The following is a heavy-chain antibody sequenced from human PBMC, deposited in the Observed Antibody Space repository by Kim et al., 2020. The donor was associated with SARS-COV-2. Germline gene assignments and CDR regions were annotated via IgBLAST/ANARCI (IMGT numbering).Heavy chain of an antibody. D-gene: IGHD2-2*01. CDR1: GFTFSSYA. CDR3: AKVLVPFFGASLS. Sequence: GGSLRLSCAASGFTFSSYAMSWVRQAPGKGLELVSAISGSGGSTYYADSVKGRFTISRDNSKNTLYLQMNSLRAEDTAVYYCAKVLVPFFGASLSWGQGTLVTVSS. CDR2: ISGSGGST. J-gene: IGHJ4*02. V-gene: IGHV3-23*01.